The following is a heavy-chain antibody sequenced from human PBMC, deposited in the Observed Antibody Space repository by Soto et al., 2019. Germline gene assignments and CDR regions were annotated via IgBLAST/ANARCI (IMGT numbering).Heavy chain of an antibody. J-gene: IGHJ3*02. V-gene: IGHV3-23*01. CDR1: GFTFSSYA. CDR3: AKDPPRMIVVVITHDAFDI. D-gene: IGHD3-22*01. Sequence: VGSLRLSCAASGFTFSSYAMSWVRQAPGKGLEWVSAISGSGGSTYYADSVKGRFTISRDNSKNTLYLQMNSLRAEDTAVYYCAKDPPRMIVVVITHDAFDIWGQGTMVTVSS. CDR2: ISGSGGST.